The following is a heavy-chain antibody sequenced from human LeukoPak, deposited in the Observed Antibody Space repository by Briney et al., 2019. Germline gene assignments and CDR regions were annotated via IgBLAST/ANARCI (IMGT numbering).Heavy chain of an antibody. V-gene: IGHV4-61*02. Sequence: SETLSLTCTVSGGSLSSGSYYWSWIRQPAGKGLEWIGRIYTSGSTNYNPSLKSRVAISVDTSKNQFSLKLSSVTAADTAVYYCARGWGDFWSGYFRVWGKGTTVTVSS. CDR3: ARGWGDFWSGYFRV. CDR2: IYTSGST. D-gene: IGHD3-3*01. CDR1: GGSLSSGSYY. J-gene: IGHJ6*04.